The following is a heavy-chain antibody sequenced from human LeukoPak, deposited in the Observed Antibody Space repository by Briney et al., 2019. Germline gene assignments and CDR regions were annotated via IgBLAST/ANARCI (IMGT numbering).Heavy chain of an antibody. D-gene: IGHD2/OR15-2a*01. Sequence: ASVKVSCKTSGYSFTNYGVSWVRQAPGQGPEWMRWISGENGNTNYAQKFQARFTMTTDTSTGTAYMELRSLRSDDTAVYYCARWGVHGTTTYCFDYWGQGSQVTVSS. V-gene: IGHV1-18*04. CDR3: ARWGVHGTTTYCFDY. CDR1: GYSFTNYG. J-gene: IGHJ4*02. CDR2: ISGENGNT.